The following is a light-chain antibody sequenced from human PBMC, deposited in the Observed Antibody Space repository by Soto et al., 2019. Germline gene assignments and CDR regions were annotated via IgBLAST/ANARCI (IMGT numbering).Light chain of an antibody. CDR2: EVS. CDR1: SSDVGGYDY. Sequence: QSALTQPASVSGSPGQSITISCTGTSSDVGGYDYVSWYQQHPGKAPKLMIYEVSNRPSGVSNRFYGSKSGNTASLTISGLQGEDEADYYCSSYTSRSTRVFGGGTKLTVL. CDR3: SSYTSRSTRV. V-gene: IGLV2-14*01. J-gene: IGLJ2*01.